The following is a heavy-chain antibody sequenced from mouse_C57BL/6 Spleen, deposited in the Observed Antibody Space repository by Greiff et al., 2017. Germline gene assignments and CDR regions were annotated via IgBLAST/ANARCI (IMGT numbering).Heavy chain of an antibody. D-gene: IGHD2-4*01. J-gene: IGHJ3*01. Sequence: EVKLQESGPGLVKPSQSLSLTCSVTGYSITSGYYWNWIRQFPGNKLEWMGYISYDGSNNYNPSLKNRISITRDTSKNQFFLKLNSVTTEDTATYYCARDYDYERFAYWGQGTLVTVSA. CDR3: ARDYDYERFAY. V-gene: IGHV3-6*01. CDR1: GYSITSGYY. CDR2: ISYDGSN.